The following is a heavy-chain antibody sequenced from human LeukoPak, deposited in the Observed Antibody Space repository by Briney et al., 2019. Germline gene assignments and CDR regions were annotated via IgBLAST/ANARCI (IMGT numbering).Heavy chain of an antibody. CDR3: ARVPGYDFWSGYYDY. CDR1: GGTFSSYA. Sequence: ASVKVSCKASGGTFSSYAINWVRQAPGQGLEWMGRIIPIFGTANYAQKFQGRVTITTDESTSTAYMELSSLRSEDTAVYYCARVPGYDFWSGYYDYWGQGTLVTVSS. J-gene: IGHJ4*02. D-gene: IGHD3-3*01. CDR2: IIPIFGTA. V-gene: IGHV1-69*05.